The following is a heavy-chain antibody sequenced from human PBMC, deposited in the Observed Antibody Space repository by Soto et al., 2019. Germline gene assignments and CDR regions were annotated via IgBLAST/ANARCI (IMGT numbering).Heavy chain of an antibody. CDR1: GFTFSSYA. CDR2: ISGSGGST. V-gene: IGHV3-23*01. CDR3: AKNRLTMIVVVITADY. J-gene: IGHJ4*02. Sequence: EVQLLESGGGWLQPGGSLRLSCAASGFTFSSYAMSWVRQAPGKGLEWVSAISGSGGSTYYADSVKGRFTISRDNSKNTLYLQMNSLRAEDTAVYYCAKNRLTMIVVVITADYWGQGTLVTVSS. D-gene: IGHD3-22*01.